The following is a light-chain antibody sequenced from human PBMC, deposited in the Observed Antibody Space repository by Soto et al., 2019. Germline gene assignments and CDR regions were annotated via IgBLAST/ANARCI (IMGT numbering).Light chain of an antibody. CDR2: YDD. J-gene: IGLJ2*01. CDR3: AAWDDSLNGPL. CDR1: SSNIGNNA. Sequence: QSVLTQPTSVSEAPRQRVTISCSGSSSNIGNNAVNWYQQLPGKAPKLLIYYDDLLPSGVSDRFSGSKSGTSASLAISGLQSEDEADYYCAAWDDSLNGPLFGGGTKLTVL. V-gene: IGLV1-36*01.